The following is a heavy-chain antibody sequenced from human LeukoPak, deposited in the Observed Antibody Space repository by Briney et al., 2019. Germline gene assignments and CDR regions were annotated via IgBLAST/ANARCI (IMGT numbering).Heavy chain of an antibody. Sequence: SETLSLTCTVSGGSISSYYWSWIRQPAGKGLEWIGRIYTSGSTNYNPSLKSRVTMSVDTSKNQFSLKLSSVTAADTAVYYCARGNVLRYFDWQLSDDAFDIWGQGTMVTVSS. V-gene: IGHV4-4*07. J-gene: IGHJ3*02. CDR3: ARGNVLRYFDWQLSDDAFDI. CDR1: GGSISSYY. D-gene: IGHD3-9*01. CDR2: IYTSGST.